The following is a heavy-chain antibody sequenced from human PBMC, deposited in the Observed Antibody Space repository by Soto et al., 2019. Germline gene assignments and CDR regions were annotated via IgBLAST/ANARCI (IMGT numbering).Heavy chain of an antibody. Sequence: SETLSLTCTVSGGSISIYYWSWIRQPPGKGLEWIGNIYNSGSTNYNPSLKSRVTVSVDTSRHQFSLKLSSVTAADTAMYYCASLYCSGDSCYWDYWGQGTLVTVSS. D-gene: IGHD2-15*01. V-gene: IGHV4-59*01. CDR2: IYNSGST. CDR3: ASLYCSGDSCYWDY. CDR1: GGSISIYY. J-gene: IGHJ4*02.